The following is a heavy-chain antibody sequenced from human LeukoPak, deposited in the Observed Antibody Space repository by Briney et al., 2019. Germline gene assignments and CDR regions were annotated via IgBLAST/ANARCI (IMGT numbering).Heavy chain of an antibody. Sequence: GGSLRLSCAASGFTFSSYEMSWVRQAPGKGLEWVGRIKSKTDGGTTDYAAPVKGRFTISRDDSKNTLYLQMNSLKTEDTAVYYCTTFGITMIVVNYYYMDVWGKGTTVTVSS. CDR3: TTFGITMIVVNYYYMDV. CDR1: GFTFSSYE. CDR2: IKSKTDGGTT. V-gene: IGHV3-15*01. J-gene: IGHJ6*03. D-gene: IGHD3-22*01.